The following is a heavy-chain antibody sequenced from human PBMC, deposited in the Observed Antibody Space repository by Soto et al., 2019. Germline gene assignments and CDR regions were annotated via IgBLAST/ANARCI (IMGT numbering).Heavy chain of an antibody. Sequence: ASVKVSCKASGYTFTSYAMHWVRQAPGQRLEWMGWINAGNGNTKYSQKFQGRVTITRDTSASTVYMELSSLRSEDTAVYYCARGAGVLMVYAIDYWGQGTLVTVSS. CDR3: ARGAGVLMVYAIDY. D-gene: IGHD2-8*01. V-gene: IGHV1-3*01. CDR2: INAGNGNT. CDR1: GYTFTSYA. J-gene: IGHJ4*02.